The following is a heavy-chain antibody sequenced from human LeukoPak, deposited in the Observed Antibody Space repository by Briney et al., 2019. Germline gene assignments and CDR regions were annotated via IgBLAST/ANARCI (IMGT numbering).Heavy chain of an antibody. V-gene: IGHV3-43D*03. Sequence: GSLRLSCAASGFTFDDYAMHWVRQAPGKGLEWVSLISWDGGSTYYADSVKGRFTISRDNSKNSLYLQMNSLRAEDTALYYCAKDRDYYDSSGYHYYYYGMDVWGQGTTVTVSS. J-gene: IGHJ6*02. CDR2: ISWDGGST. CDR1: GFTFDDYA. CDR3: AKDRDYYDSSGYHYYYYGMDV. D-gene: IGHD3-22*01.